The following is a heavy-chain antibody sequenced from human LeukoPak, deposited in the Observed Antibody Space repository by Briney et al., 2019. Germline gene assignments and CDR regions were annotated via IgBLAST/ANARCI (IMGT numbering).Heavy chain of an antibody. CDR2: IIPIFGTA. D-gene: IGHD4-17*01. V-gene: IGHV1-69*05. CDR1: GGTFSSYA. CDR3: ARRAQHITVTPDAYYYYYYMVV. J-gene: IGHJ6*03. Sequence: SVKVSCKASGGTFSSYAISWVRQAPGQGLEWMGGIIPIFGTANYAQKFQGRVTIITDESTSTAYMELSGLRSEDTAVYYCARRAQHITVTPDAYYYYYYMVVWGKGTTVTVSS.